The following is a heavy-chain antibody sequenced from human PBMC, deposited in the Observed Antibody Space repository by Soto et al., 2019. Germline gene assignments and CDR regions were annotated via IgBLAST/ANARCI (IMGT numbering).Heavy chain of an antibody. CDR3: ARAHPGAINNWFDP. V-gene: IGHV1-2*04. CDR1: GYTFTGYY. CDR2: INPNSGGT. J-gene: IGHJ5*02. Sequence: QVQLVQSGAEVKKPGASVKVSCKASGYTFTGYYMHWVRQAPGQGLEWMGWINPNSGGTNYAQKFQGWVTMTGDTSISTAYMELSRLRSDDTAVYYCARAHPGAINNWFDPWGQGTLVTVSS. D-gene: IGHD1-26*01.